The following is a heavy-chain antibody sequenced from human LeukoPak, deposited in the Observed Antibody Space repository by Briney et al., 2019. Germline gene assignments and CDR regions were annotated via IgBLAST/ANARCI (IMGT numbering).Heavy chain of an antibody. V-gene: IGHV1-46*01. CDR3: VREESGGYFDY. D-gene: IGHD2-8*02. CDR2: IIPGGGST. J-gene: IGHJ4*02. Sequence: ASVKVSFKASGYTFTNYLLHWVRQAPGQGQEWVGRIIPGGGSTNYAQKFRDRVTMTRDTSTSTVYMELSSLRSEDTAVYHCVREESGGYFDYWGRGTLVTVSS. CDR1: GYTFTNYL.